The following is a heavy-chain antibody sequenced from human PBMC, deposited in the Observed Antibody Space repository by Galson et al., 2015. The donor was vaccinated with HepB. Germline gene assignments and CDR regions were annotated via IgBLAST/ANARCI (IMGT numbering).Heavy chain of an antibody. CDR3: ARDRGNYDFWSGYWEY. V-gene: IGHV1-18*04. D-gene: IGHD3-3*01. J-gene: IGHJ4*02. CDR1: GYTFTSYG. Sequence: VSCKASGYTFTSYGISWVRQAPGQGLEWMGWISAYNGNTNYAQKLQGRVTMTTDTSTSTAYMELRSLRSDDTAVYYCARDRGNYDFWSGYWEYWGQGTLVTVSS. CDR2: ISAYNGNT.